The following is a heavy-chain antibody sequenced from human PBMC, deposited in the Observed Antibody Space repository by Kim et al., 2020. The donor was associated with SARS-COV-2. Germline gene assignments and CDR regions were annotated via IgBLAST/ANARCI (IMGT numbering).Heavy chain of an antibody. Sequence: SETLSLTCTVSGGSISSSSYYWGWIRQPPGKGLEWIGSIYYSGSTYYNPSLKSRVTISVDTSKNQFSLKLSSVTAADTAVYYCARRGVVINYPFDYWGQGTLVTVSS. J-gene: IGHJ4*02. D-gene: IGHD3-3*01. CDR2: IYYSGST. CDR1: GGSISSSSYY. CDR3: ARRGVVINYPFDY. V-gene: IGHV4-39*01.